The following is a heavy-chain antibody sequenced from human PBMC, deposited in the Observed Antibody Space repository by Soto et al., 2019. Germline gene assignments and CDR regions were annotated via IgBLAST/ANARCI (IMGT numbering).Heavy chain of an antibody. J-gene: IGHJ5*02. CDR2: MNPNSGNT. CDR1: GYTFTSYD. D-gene: IGHD1-1*01. CDR3: ERADNDDEFDP. V-gene: IGHV1-8*01. Sequence: ASVKVSCKASGYTFTSYDINWVRQATGQGLGWMGWMNPNSGNTGYAQKFQGRVTMTRNTSISTAYMELSSLRSEDTAVYYCERADNDDEFDPWGQGTLVTVSS.